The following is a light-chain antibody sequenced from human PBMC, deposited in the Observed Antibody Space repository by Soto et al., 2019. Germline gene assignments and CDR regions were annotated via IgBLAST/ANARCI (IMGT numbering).Light chain of an antibody. J-gene: IGKJ2*01. V-gene: IGKV1-39*01. Sequence: DIQLTQSPSSLSASVGDRVTLTCRTSQTISSYLNWYQQKPGKAPKLLISAASGLQSWVPSRFSGSGSGTDFTLTITTLQPEDFATYYCQQSYTIPYTFGQGTKVDIK. CDR3: QQSYTIPYT. CDR1: QTISSY. CDR2: AAS.